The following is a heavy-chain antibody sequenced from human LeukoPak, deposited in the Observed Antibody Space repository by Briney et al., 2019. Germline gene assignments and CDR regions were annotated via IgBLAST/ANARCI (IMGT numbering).Heavy chain of an antibody. D-gene: IGHD3-10*01. V-gene: IGHV1-2*02. CDR3: ARPWAYGSGRDDAFDI. CDR2: INPNSGGT. CDR1: GYTFTGYY. J-gene: IGHJ3*02. Sequence: ASVKVSCKASGYTFTGYYMHWVRQAPGQGLEWMGWINPNSGGTNYAQKFQGRVTMTRDTSISTAYMELSRLRSDDTAVYYCARPWAYGSGRDDAFDIWGQGTMVTVSS.